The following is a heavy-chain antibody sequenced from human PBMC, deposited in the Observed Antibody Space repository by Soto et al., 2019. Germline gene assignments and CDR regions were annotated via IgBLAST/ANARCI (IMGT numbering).Heavy chain of an antibody. CDR3: ARNASGGFDS. V-gene: IGHV1-18*01. Sequence: QVQLVQSGAQVKKPGDSVTVSCKASGYSFSSSSICWVRQAPGQGLERMGWISVYNGNTNYAQTLQGTFTMRTDTPTSTAYMALTSLKSDATAVYYCARNASGGFDSWGQGTLVTVSS. CDR1: GYSFSSSS. CDR2: ISVYNGNT. J-gene: IGHJ5*01. D-gene: IGHD7-27*01.